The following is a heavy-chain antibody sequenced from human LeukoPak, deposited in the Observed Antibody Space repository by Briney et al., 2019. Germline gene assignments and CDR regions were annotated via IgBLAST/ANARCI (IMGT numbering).Heavy chain of an antibody. D-gene: IGHD3-10*01. CDR3: ARDRYYYGSGSYGLDY. CDR2: IYYSGNT. V-gene: IGHV4-59*01. J-gene: IGHJ4*02. Sequence: SETLPLTCTVSGGSISSYYWSWIRQPPGKGLEWIGYIYYSGNTNYNPSLKSRVTISVDTSKNQFSLKLSSVTAADTAVYYCARDRYYYGSGSYGLDYWGQGTLVTVSS. CDR1: GGSISSYY.